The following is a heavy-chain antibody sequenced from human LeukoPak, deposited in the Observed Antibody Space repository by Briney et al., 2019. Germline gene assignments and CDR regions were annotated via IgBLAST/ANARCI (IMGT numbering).Heavy chain of an antibody. CDR2: INSDGSTT. D-gene: IGHD3-3*01. CDR1: GFTFSSYW. V-gene: IGHV3-74*01. Sequence: GESLRLSCAASGFTFSSYWMHWVRQAPGKGLVWVSHINSDGSTTNYADSVKGRFTLSRDNAKNTLYLQMSSLRAGDTAVYYCATGGSIFGAYWGQGTLVTVSS. J-gene: IGHJ4*02. CDR3: ATGGSIFGAY.